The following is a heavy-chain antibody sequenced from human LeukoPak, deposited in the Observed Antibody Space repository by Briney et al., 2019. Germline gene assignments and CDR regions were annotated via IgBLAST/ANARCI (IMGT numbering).Heavy chain of an antibody. Sequence: SETLSLTCAVYGGSFSGYYWSWIRQPSGKGLEWIGEINHSGSTNYNPSLKSRVTISVDTSKNQFSLKLSSVTAADTAVYYCARGQKYYDFWSGYYVGAEYFQHWGQGTLVTVSS. J-gene: IGHJ1*01. CDR3: ARGQKYYDFWSGYYVGAEYFQH. CDR1: GGSFSGYY. V-gene: IGHV4-34*01. D-gene: IGHD3-3*01. CDR2: INHSGST.